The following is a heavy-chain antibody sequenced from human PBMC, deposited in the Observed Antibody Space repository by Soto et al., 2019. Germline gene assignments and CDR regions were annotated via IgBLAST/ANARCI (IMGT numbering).Heavy chain of an antibody. J-gene: IGHJ6*02. V-gene: IGHV4-34*01. D-gene: IGHD5-18*01. CDR2: INHSGST. CDR1: GGSFSGYY. CDR3: ARGERGYSYGRYYYYYGMDV. Sequence: SETLSLTCAVYGGSFSGYYWSWIRQPPGKGQEWIGEINHSGSTNYNPSLKSRVTISVDTSKNQFSLKLSSVTAADTAVYYCARGERGYSYGRYYYYYGMDVWGQGTTVTVSS.